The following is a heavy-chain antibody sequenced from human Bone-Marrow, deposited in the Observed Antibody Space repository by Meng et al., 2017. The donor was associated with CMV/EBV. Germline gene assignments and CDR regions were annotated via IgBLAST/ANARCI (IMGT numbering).Heavy chain of an antibody. D-gene: IGHD2-15*01. CDR1: GGSISSSSYY. Sequence: SETLSLTCTVSGGSISSSSYYWGWIRQPPGKGLEWIGSIYYSGSTYYNPSLKSRVTISVDTSKNQFSLKLSSVTAADTAVYYCARDGIVVVVAAIRYGMDVWGQGTTVTVSS. J-gene: IGHJ6*02. V-gene: IGHV4-39*07. CDR3: ARDGIVVVVAAIRYGMDV. CDR2: IYYSGST.